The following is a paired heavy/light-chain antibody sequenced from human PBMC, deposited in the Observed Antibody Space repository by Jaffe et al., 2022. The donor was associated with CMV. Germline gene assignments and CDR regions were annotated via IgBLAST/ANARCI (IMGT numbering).Light chain of an antibody. CDR1: QSVSSSY. J-gene: IGKJ1*01. CDR3: QQYGSSPGGT. Sequence: EIVLTQSPGTLSLSPGERATLSCRASQSVSSSYLAWYQQKPGQAPRLLIYGASSRATGIPDRFSGSGSGTDFTLTISRLEPEDFAVYYCQQYGSSPGGTFGQGTKVEIK. CDR2: GAS. V-gene: IGKV3-20*01.
Heavy chain of an antibody. Sequence: EVQLVESGGVVVQPGGSLRLSCAASGFTFDDYTMHWVRQAPGKGLEWVSLISWDGGSTYYADSVKGRFTISRDNSKNSLYLQMNSLRTEDTALYYCAKALIGSRSCSSTSCYVLDYWGQGTLVTVSS. CDR2: ISWDGGST. CDR1: GFTFDDYT. D-gene: IGHD2-2*01. CDR3: AKALIGSRSCSSTSCYVLDY. V-gene: IGHV3-43*01. J-gene: IGHJ4*02.